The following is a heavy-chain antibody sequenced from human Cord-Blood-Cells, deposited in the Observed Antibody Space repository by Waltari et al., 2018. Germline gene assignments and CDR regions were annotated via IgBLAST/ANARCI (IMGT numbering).Heavy chain of an antibody. CDR3: ARVGDSSSGWSFDY. J-gene: IGHJ4*02. CDR1: GGSISSSSYY. D-gene: IGHD6-19*01. Sequence: QLQLQESGPGLVKPSETLSLNCTVSGGSISSSSYYWGWIRQPPGKGLEWIGSIYYRGSTYYNPSLKSRVTISVDTSKNQFSLKLSSVTAADTAVYYCARVGDSSSGWSFDYWGQGTLVTVSS. CDR2: IYYRGST. V-gene: IGHV4-39*01.